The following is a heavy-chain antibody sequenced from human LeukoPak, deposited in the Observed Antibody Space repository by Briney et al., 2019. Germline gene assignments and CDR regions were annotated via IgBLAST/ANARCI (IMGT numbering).Heavy chain of an antibody. V-gene: IGHV1-8*01. CDR3: ARVYGRWELLLHYYYYYMDV. Sequence: GASVKVSCKASGYTFTSYDINWVRQATGQGLEWMGWMNPNSGNTGYAQKFQGRVTMTRNTSISTAYMELSSLRSEDTAVYYCARVYGRWELLLHYYYYYMDVWGKGTTVTISS. D-gene: IGHD1-26*01. CDR1: GYTFTSYD. CDR2: MNPNSGNT. J-gene: IGHJ6*03.